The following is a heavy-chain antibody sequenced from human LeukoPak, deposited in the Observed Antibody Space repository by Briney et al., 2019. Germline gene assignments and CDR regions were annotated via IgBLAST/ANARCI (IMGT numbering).Heavy chain of an antibody. D-gene: IGHD1-14*01. J-gene: IGHJ4*02. Sequence: GASLKISCKGSGFSFPSYWIGWVRPMPGKGLEWMGIIYPGDSDTRYSPSFQGQVTISADKSISTAYLQWSSLMASDTAMYYCARLKDHTIDYWGQGTLVTVSS. CDR1: GFSFPSYW. CDR3: ARLKDHTIDY. CDR2: IYPGDSDT. V-gene: IGHV5-51*01.